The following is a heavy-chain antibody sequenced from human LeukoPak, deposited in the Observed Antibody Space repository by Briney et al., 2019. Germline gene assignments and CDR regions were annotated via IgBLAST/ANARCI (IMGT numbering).Heavy chain of an antibody. CDR3: ARGLGYSSSWFGN. CDR1: GFTVSSNY. D-gene: IGHD6-13*01. J-gene: IGHJ4*02. V-gene: IGHV3-53*01. CDR2: IYSGGST. Sequence: GGSLRLSCAASGFTVSSNYMSWVRQAPGKGLERVSVIYSGGSTYYADSVKGRFTISRDNSKNTLYLQMNSLRAEDTAVYYCARGLGYSSSWFGNWGQGTLVTVSS.